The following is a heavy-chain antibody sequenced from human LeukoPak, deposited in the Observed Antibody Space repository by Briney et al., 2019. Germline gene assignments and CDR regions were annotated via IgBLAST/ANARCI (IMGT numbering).Heavy chain of an antibody. CDR3: ARSPDILTGEKFDY. V-gene: IGHV1-2*02. CDR1: GYTFIGYY. J-gene: IGHJ4*02. Sequence: ASVKVSCKASGYTFIGYYMHWVRQAPGQGLEWMGWINPNSGGTNYAQKFQGRVTMTRDTSISTAYMELSRLRFDDTAVYYCARSPDILTGEKFDYWGQGTLVTVSS. CDR2: INPNSGGT. D-gene: IGHD3-9*01.